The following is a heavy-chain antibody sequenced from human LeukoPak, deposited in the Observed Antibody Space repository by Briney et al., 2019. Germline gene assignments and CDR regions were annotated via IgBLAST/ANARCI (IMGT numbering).Heavy chain of an antibody. Sequence: SETLSLTCAVYGGSFSGYYWSWIRQPPGKGLEWIGEINHSGSTNYNPSLKSRVTISVDTSKNQFSLKLSSVTAADTAVYYCARLLLRYPDYWGQGTLVTVSS. D-gene: IGHD2/OR15-2a*01. CDR1: GGSFSGYY. V-gene: IGHV4-34*01. J-gene: IGHJ4*02. CDR2: INHSGST. CDR3: ARLLLRYPDY.